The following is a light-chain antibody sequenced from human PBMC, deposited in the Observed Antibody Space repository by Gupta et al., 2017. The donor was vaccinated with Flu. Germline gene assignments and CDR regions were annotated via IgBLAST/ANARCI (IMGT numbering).Light chain of an antibody. CDR2: RND. CDR3: AVWDDSLGAWV. CDR1: SSNIGGNF. Sequence: QSVLTQPPSASGPPGQRVTISTSGSSSNIGGNFVYWFQQVPGTAPKLLICRNDRRPSGVADRFSGSKSGTSASLAISGLRSEDEADYYCAVWDDSLGAWVFGGGTKLTVL. J-gene: IGLJ3*02. V-gene: IGLV1-47*01.